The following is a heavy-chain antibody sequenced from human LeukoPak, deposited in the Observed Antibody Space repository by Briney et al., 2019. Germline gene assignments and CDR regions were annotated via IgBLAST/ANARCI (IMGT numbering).Heavy chain of an antibody. CDR3: AKVGDYDFWSGSYFFDY. CDR2: ISTSSTYI. Sequence: GGSLRLSCAASGFTFSSSNMNWVRQAPGKGLEWVSSISTSSTYIYYADSVKGRFTISRDNSKNTLYLQMNSLRAEDTAVYYCAKVGDYDFWSGSYFFDYWGQGTLVTVSS. V-gene: IGHV3-21*04. D-gene: IGHD3-3*01. J-gene: IGHJ4*02. CDR1: GFTFSSSN.